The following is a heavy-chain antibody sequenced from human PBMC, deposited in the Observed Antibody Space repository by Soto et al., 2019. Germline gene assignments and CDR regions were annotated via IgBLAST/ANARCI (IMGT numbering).Heavy chain of an antibody. Sequence: GGSLRLACAASGFTFDDYAMHWVRQAPGKGLEWVSGISWNGGSIGYADSVKGRFTISRDNAENSLYLQMNSLRAEDTALYYCAKDTIQAPAGFAYWGQGTLVTVSS. J-gene: IGHJ4*02. CDR2: ISWNGGSI. CDR3: AKDTIQAPAGFAY. D-gene: IGHD2-2*01. CDR1: GFTFDDYA. V-gene: IGHV3-9*01.